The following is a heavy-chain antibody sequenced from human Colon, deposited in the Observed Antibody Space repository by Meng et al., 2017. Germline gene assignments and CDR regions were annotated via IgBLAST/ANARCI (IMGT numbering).Heavy chain of an antibody. CDR3: ARKRDGYNPFDD. CDR1: GYSISSSNW. J-gene: IGHJ4*02. CDR2: IYYSGST. D-gene: IGHD5-24*01. Sequence: QVQRQESVLGLVKPSDTLPLTCAVSGYSISSSNWWVWIRQPPGKGLEWIGYIYYSGSTDYNPSLKSRVTMSVDTSKNQFSLKLSSVTAVDTAVYYCARKRDGYNPFDDWGQGTLVTVSS. V-gene: IGHV4-28*01.